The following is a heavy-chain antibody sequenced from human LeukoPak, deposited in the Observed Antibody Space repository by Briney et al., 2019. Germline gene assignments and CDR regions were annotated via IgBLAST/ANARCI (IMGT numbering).Heavy chain of an antibody. CDR1: GFTFSSYW. CDR2: IKQDGSEK. Sequence: GGSLRLSCAASGFTFSSYWMSWVRQAPGKGLEWVANIKQDGSEKYYVDSMKGRFTISRDNAKNSLYLQMNSLRVEDTALYYCAKDISFNYYDSGTYGMDVWGQGTTVIVSS. V-gene: IGHV3-7*03. J-gene: IGHJ6*02. CDR3: AKDISFNYYDSGTYGMDV. D-gene: IGHD3-10*01.